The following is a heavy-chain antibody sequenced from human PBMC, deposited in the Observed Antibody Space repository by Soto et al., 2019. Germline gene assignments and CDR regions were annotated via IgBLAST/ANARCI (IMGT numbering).Heavy chain of an antibody. CDR1: GSTFSRYS. D-gene: IGHD2-15*01. CDR3: ARDGGRGCYDS. CDR2: IDNSGRTI. Sequence: GGSLRLSCVASGSTFSRYSMHLLRQAPGKGPEWISYIDNSGRTIYYADSVKGRFTISRDDAKNSLYLQMNSLRDEDTAVYYCARDGGRGCYDSWGQGTQVTVSS. V-gene: IGHV3-48*02. J-gene: IGHJ5*01.